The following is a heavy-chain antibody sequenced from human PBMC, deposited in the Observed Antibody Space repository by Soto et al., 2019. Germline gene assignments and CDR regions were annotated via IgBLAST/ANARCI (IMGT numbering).Heavy chain of an antibody. V-gene: IGHV4-31*03. CDR3: ARGGAMIVRDYEPYFDY. CDR2: IYYSGST. CDR1: GGSISSGGYY. J-gene: IGHJ4*02. Sequence: PSETLSLTCTVSGGSISSGGYYWSWIRQHPGKGLEWIGYIYYSGSTYYNPSLKSRVTISVDTSKNQFSLKLSSVTAADTAVYYCARGGAMIVRDYEPYFDYWGQGTLVTVSS. D-gene: IGHD3-22*01.